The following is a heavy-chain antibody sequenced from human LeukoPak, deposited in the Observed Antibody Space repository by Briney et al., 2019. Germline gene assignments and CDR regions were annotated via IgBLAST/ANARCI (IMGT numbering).Heavy chain of an antibody. Sequence: SQTLSLTCAISGDTISNNNAARNWIRQSPSRGLEWLGRTYSRSKWGDDYALSLKSRITIIPDTSKNQFSLQLNSVTPEDTAVYYCARDYNYAFDYWGQGILVTVSS. D-gene: IGHD1-1*01. CDR2: TYSRSKWGD. CDR1: GDTISNNNAA. V-gene: IGHV6-1*01. J-gene: IGHJ4*02. CDR3: ARDYNYAFDY.